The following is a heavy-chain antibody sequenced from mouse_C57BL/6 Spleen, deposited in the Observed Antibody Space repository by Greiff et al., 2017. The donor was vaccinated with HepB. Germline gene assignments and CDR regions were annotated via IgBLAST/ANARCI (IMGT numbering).Heavy chain of an antibody. CDR2: INPYNGGT. Sequence: VQLQQPGPVLVKPGASVKMSCKASGYTFTDYYMNWVKQSHGKSLEWIGVINPYNGGTSYNQKFKGKATLTVDKSSSTAYMELNSLTSEDSAVYYCAREGLTGTSGYYFDYWGQGTTLTVSS. J-gene: IGHJ2*01. D-gene: IGHD4-1*01. CDR3: AREGLTGTSGYYFDY. CDR1: GYTFTDYY. V-gene: IGHV1-19*01.